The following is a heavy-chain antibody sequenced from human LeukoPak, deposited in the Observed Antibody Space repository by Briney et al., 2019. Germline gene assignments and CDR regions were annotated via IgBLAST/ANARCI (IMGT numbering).Heavy chain of an antibody. D-gene: IGHD2-2*01. J-gene: IGHJ4*02. CDR3: ACRYCSSTSCYYY. Sequence: GESXKISCXGXXYXXTSYWIGWVRQMPGKGLEWMGIIYPGDSDTRYSPSFQGQVTISADKSISTAYLQWSSLKASDTAMYYCACRYCSSTSCYYYWGQGTLVTVSS. V-gene: IGHV5-51*01. CDR2: IYPGDSDT. CDR1: XYXXTSYW.